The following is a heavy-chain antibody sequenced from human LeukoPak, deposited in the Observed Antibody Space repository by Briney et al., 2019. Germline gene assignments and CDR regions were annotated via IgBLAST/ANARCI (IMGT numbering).Heavy chain of an antibody. V-gene: IGHV1-69*05. CDR3: ARAAYYHDSSGYYFDY. CDR1: GGTFTSYA. D-gene: IGHD3-22*01. CDR2: IIPIFGTA. Sequence: SVKVSCKASGGTFTSYAISWVRQAPGQGLEWMGGIIPIFGTANYAQKFQGRVTITTDESTSTAYIELSSLRSQDTAVYYCARAAYYHDSSGYYFDYWGQGTLVTVSS. J-gene: IGHJ4*02.